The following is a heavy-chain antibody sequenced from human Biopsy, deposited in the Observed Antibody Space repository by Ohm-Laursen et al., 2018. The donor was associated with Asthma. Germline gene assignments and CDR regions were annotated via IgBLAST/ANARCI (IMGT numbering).Heavy chain of an antibody. CDR1: GYSLTDLS. Sequence: ASVKVSCKISGYSLTDLSMRWVRQAPGQGLEWMGGHDHEEGGTVNARRFQGRVTMTEDTSTDTAYMELSSLSSDDTAVYYFASDFPKDYVRYNFQFWGQGTLVTVSS. CDR3: ASDFPKDYVRYNFQF. CDR2: HDHEEGGT. J-gene: IGHJ4*02. D-gene: IGHD4-17*01. V-gene: IGHV1-24*01.